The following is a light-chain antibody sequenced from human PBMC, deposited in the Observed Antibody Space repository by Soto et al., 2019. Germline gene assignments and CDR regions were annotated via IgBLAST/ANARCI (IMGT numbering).Light chain of an antibody. Sequence: EIVLTQSPATLSLSPGERATLSCRASQSVSSYSAWYQQKPGQAPRLLIYDTSNRATGIPARFSGSGSGTDFTPTISVLEPEDFAVYYCQQRSNWQYTFGLGTRLEIK. CDR3: QQRSNWQYT. CDR2: DTS. CDR1: QSVSSY. V-gene: IGKV3-11*01. J-gene: IGKJ2*01.